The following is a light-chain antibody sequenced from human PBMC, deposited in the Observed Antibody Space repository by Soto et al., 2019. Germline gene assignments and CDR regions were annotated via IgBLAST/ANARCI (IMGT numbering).Light chain of an antibody. CDR1: QTVGRSF. CDR3: QQYDSSPYT. V-gene: IGKV3-20*01. J-gene: IGKJ2*01. CDR2: GTS. Sequence: EIVLTQSPGIMYLSPGERATLSCRASQTVGRSFLAWYQQKPGQSPRLLIFGTSIRATGTPDRFSGGGSGADFTLTISRLDPEDFAVYYCQQYDSSPYTFGQGTKLEIK.